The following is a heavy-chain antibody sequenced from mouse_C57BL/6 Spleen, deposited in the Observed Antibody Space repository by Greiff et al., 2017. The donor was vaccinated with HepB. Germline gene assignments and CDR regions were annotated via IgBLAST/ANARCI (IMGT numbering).Heavy chain of an antibody. CDR3: ARGYDGYGAWFAY. D-gene: IGHD2-3*01. Sequence: QVQLQHPGAELVKPGASVKLSCKASGYTFTSYWMHWVKQRPGQGLEWIGMIHPNSGSTNYNEKFKSKATLTVDKSSSTAYMQLSSLTSEDSAVYYCARGYDGYGAWFAYWGQGTLVTVSA. CDR1: GYTFTSYW. V-gene: IGHV1-64*01. CDR2: IHPNSGST. J-gene: IGHJ3*01.